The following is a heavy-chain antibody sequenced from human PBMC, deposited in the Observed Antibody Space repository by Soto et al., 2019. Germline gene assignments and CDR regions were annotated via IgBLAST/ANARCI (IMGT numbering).Heavy chain of an antibody. CDR3: AKDPTPVVVVAATGSSAFDI. D-gene: IGHD2-15*01. CDR2: ISGSGGST. V-gene: IGHV3-23*01. Sequence: GGSLRLSCAASGFTFSSYAMSWVRQAPGKGLEWVSAISGSGGSTYYADSVKGRFTISRDNSKNTLYLQMNSLRAEDTAVYYCAKDPTPVVVVAATGSSAFDIWGQGTMVTVSS. CDR1: GFTFSSYA. J-gene: IGHJ3*02.